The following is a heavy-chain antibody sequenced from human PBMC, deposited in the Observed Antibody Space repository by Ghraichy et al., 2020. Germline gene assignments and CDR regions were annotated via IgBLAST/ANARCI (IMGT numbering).Heavy chain of an antibody. CDR2: ISSSSSYI. Sequence: GALRLSCAASGFTFSSYSMNWVRQAPGKGLEWVSSISSSSSYIYYADSVKGRFTISRDNAKNSLYLQMNSLRAEDTAVYYCARESDEYFDWLKMKYYYGMDVWGQGTTVTVSS. V-gene: IGHV3-21*01. D-gene: IGHD3-9*01. CDR1: GFTFSSYS. J-gene: IGHJ6*02. CDR3: ARESDEYFDWLKMKYYYGMDV.